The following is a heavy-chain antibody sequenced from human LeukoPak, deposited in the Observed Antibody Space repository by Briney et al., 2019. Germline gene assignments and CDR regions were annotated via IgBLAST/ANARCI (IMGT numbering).Heavy chain of an antibody. CDR2: IYSTGST. D-gene: IGHD5-18*01. CDR1: GGSISNYY. V-gene: IGHV4-4*07. CDR3: ARDSGYSYGFRDSNWYFDL. J-gene: IGHJ2*01. Sequence: SETLSLTCTVSGGSISNYYWNWIRQPAGKGLEWIGRIYSTGSTNYNPSLKSRVTMSVDTSKNQFSLKLSSVTAADTAVYYCARDSGYSYGFRDSNWYFDLWGRGTLVTVSS.